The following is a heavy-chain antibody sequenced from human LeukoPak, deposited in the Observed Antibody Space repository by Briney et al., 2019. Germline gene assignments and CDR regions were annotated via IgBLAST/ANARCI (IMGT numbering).Heavy chain of an antibody. CDR2: ISGGGGST. CDR1: GFTFRSYA. Sequence: PGGSLRLSCAASGFTFRSYAMSWVRQAPGKGLEWVSSISGGGGSTYYADSVKGRFTISRGNSKITLYLQMNSLRAEDTAVYYCAKDIVVVTSGANAFDIWGQGTMVTVSS. J-gene: IGHJ3*02. D-gene: IGHD2-21*02. V-gene: IGHV3-23*01. CDR3: AKDIVVVTSGANAFDI.